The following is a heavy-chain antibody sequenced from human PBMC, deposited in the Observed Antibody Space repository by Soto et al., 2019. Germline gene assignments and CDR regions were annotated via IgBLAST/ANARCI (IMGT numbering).Heavy chain of an antibody. Sequence: PGESLKISCKGSGYSFTSYWIGWVRQMPGKGLEWMGIIYPGDSDTRYSPSFQGQVTISADKSISTAADTAVYYCARVPGGFYRGSDYWGQGTQVTVSS. CDR1: GYSFTSYW. V-gene: IGHV5-51*01. J-gene: IGHJ4*02. D-gene: IGHD3-22*01. CDR3: GSDY. CDR2: IYPGDSDT.